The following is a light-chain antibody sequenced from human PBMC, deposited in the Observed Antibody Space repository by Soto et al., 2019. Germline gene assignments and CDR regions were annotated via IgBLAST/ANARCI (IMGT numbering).Light chain of an antibody. Sequence: IQLTQSPSSLSASVGDSVTITCRASQGISRYLFWYQQKPGRAPKLLISAASTLQSGVPARFSGSGSGTDFTLSITSLQPEDFATYYCQQLNTYPVTFGGGTKVDIK. V-gene: IGKV1-9*01. CDR2: AAS. CDR3: QQLNTYPVT. J-gene: IGKJ4*01. CDR1: QGISRY.